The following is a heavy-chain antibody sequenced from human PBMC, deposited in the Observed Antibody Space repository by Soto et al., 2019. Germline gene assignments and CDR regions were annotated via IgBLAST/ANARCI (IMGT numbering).Heavy chain of an antibody. CDR1: GGSISSSSYY. D-gene: IGHD3-22*01. CDR3: ARRTVSPFFDY. CDR2: IYYSGST. J-gene: IGHJ4*02. Sequence: SETLSLTCTVSGGSISSSSYYWGWTRQPPGKGLEWIGSIYYSGSTYYNPSLKSRVTISVDTSKNQFSLKLSSVTAADTAVYYCARRTVSPFFDYWGQGTLVTVSS. V-gene: IGHV4-39*01.